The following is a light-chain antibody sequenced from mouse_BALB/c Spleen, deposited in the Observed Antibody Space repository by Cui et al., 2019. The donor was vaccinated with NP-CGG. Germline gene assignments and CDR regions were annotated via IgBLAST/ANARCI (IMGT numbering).Light chain of an antibody. CDR2: GTN. CDR3: ALWYSNHWV. J-gene: IGLJ1*01. V-gene: IGLV1*01. Sequence: AVVQESALTTSPGETVTLTCRSSTGAVTTSNYANWVQEKPDHLFTGLIGGTNNRAPGVPARFSGSLIGDKAALTITGAQTEDEAIYFCALWYSNHWVFGGGTKLTVL. CDR1: TGAVTTSNY.